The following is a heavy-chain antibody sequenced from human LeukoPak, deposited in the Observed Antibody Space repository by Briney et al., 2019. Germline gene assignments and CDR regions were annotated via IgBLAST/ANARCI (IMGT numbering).Heavy chain of an antibody. CDR1: GYSFTSYW. J-gene: IGHJ6*03. Sequence: GESLKISCKGSGYSFTSYWIGWVRQMPGKGLEWMGIIYPGDSDTRYSPSFQGQVTISADKSISTAYLQWSSLKASDTAMYYCARVALSYYYGSGRQKYYYYYYMDVWGKGTTVTISS. CDR3: ARVALSYYYGSGRQKYYYYYYMDV. D-gene: IGHD3-10*01. V-gene: IGHV5-51*01. CDR2: IYPGDSDT.